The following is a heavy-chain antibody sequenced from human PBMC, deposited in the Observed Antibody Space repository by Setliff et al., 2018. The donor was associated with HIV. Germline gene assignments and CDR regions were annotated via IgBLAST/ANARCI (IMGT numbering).Heavy chain of an antibody. D-gene: IGHD3-16*01. Sequence: SETLSLTCAVDGGSFTTSYWSWIRQPPGKGLEWIAEIDHTESRNYNPSLKSRVTISIDMSKNQLSLKLSSVTAADTAVYFCAGRVWTPGGVISPFDYWAQGTLVTVSS. CDR3: AGRVWTPGGVISPFDY. V-gene: IGHV4-34*01. J-gene: IGHJ4*02. CDR2: IDHTESR. CDR1: GGSFTTSY.